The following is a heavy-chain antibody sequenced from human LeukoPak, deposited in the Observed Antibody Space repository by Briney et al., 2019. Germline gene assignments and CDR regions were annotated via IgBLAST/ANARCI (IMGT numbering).Heavy chain of an antibody. CDR2: IRYDGSNK. CDR1: GFTFSSYG. J-gene: IGHJ4*02. Sequence: QPGGSLRLSCAASGFTFSSYGMHWVRQAPGKGLEWVAFIRYDGSNKYYADSVKGRFTISRDNSKNTLYLQMNSLRAEDTAVYYCAKDFPTMGYCSSTSCPTGYWGQGTLVTVSS. D-gene: IGHD2-2*01. V-gene: IGHV3-30*02. CDR3: AKDFPTMGYCSSTSCPTGY.